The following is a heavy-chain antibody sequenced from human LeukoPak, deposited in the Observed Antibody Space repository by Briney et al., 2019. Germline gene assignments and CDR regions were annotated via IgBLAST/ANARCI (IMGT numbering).Heavy chain of an antibody. J-gene: IGHJ4*02. V-gene: IGHV4-4*02. CDR2: VNLQGST. CDR1: GGSISNTNW. Sequence: PSETLSLTCGVSGGSISNTNWWTWVRQPPGKGLEWIGEVNLQGSTNYNPSLKSRVAISVDKSENHIFPKLTSVTAADTAVYYCAREGGPYRPLDYSGQGTLVTVAS. CDR3: AREGGPYRPLDY.